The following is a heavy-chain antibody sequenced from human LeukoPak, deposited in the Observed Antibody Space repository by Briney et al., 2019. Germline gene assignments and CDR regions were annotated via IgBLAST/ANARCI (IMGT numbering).Heavy chain of an antibody. J-gene: IGHJ4*02. V-gene: IGHV3-66*01. D-gene: IGHD2-2*01. Sequence: PGGSLRLSCAASGFTVSSNYMSWVRQAPGKGLEWVSVIYSGGSTYYADSVKGRFTISRDNSKNTLHLQMNSLRDDDTAVYFCVRGTSYWYGIDYWGQGTLVTVSS. CDR2: IYSGGST. CDR3: VRGTSYWYGIDY. CDR1: GFTVSSNY.